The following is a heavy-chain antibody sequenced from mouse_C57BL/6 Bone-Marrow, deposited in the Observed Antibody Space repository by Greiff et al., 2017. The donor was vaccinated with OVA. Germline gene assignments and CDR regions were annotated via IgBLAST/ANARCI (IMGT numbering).Heavy chain of an antibody. Sequence: VQLKQSGAELVRPGASVKLSCTASGFNIKDDYMHWVKQRPEQGLEWIGWIDPENGDTEYASKFQGKATITADTSSNTAYLQLSSLTSEDTAVYYCTSYGHFDYWGQGTTLTVSS. V-gene: IGHV14-4*01. CDR2: IDPENGDT. CDR3: TSYGHFDY. CDR1: GFNIKDDY. D-gene: IGHD1-1*02. J-gene: IGHJ2*01.